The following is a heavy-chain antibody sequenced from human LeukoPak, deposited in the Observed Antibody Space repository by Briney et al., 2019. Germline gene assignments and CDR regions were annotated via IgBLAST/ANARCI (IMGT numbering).Heavy chain of an antibody. V-gene: IGHV1-69*13. CDR1: GGTFSSYA. Sequence: AASVKVSCKASGGTFSSYAISWVRQAPGQGLEWMGGIIPIFGTANYAQKFQGRVTITADESTSTAYMELSSLRSEDTAVYYCARVKGIDILTGYDGYYYYYYMDVWGKGTTVTVSS. J-gene: IGHJ6*03. CDR3: ARVKGIDILTGYDGYYYYYYMDV. CDR2: IIPIFGTA. D-gene: IGHD3-9*01.